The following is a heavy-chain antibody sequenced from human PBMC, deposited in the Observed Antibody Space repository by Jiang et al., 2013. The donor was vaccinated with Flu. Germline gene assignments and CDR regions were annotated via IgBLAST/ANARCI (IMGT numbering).Heavy chain of an antibody. V-gene: IGHV1-69-2*01. CDR3: AGIAVAGTASNSSYYYGMDV. CDR1: GYTFTDYY. CDR2: VDPEDGET. Sequence: GAEVKKPGATVKISCKVSGYTFTDYYMHWVQQAPGKGLEWMGLVDPEDGETIYAEKFQGRVTITADTSTDTAYMELSSLRSEDTAVYYCAGIAVAGTASNSSYYYGMDVWGQGTTVTVSS. J-gene: IGHJ6*02. D-gene: IGHD6-19*01.